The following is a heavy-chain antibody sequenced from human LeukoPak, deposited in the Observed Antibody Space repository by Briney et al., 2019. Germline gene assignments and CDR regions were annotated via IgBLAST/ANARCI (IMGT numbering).Heavy chain of an antibody. CDR2: ISNTGSYI. D-gene: IGHD3-16*01. J-gene: IGHJ4*02. CDR3: ARARGSYAFDF. Sequence: GGSPRLSCAASGFTFSDYYMTWIRQAPGKGLEWASYISNTGSYISYADSVRGRFTMSRDNAENSLYLQMNSLRADDTAVYYCARARGSYAFDFWGQGTLVTVSS. V-gene: IGHV3-11*06. CDR1: GFTFSDYY.